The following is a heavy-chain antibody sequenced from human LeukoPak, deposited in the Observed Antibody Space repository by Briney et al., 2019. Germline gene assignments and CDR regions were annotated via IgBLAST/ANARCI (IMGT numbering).Heavy chain of an antibody. CDR3: ARRVRERLRYFDWLRTLDPSNSTFDY. Sequence: SETLSLTCTVSGGSLSSSSYYWGWIRQPPGKGLEWIGSVYYSGSTYYNPSLKSRVTISVDTSKNQFSLKLSFVTAADTAVYYCARRVRERLRYFDWLRTLDPSNSTFDYWGQGTLVTVSS. V-gene: IGHV4-39*07. CDR2: VYYSGST. CDR1: GGSLSSSSYY. J-gene: IGHJ4*02. D-gene: IGHD3-9*01.